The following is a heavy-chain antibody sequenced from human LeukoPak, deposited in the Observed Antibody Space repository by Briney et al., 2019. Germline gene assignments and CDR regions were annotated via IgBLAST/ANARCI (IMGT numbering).Heavy chain of an antibody. Sequence: GGSLRLSCAASGFAFGSYTITWVRQAPGKGLEWVALIKEHGSEIYHADSVKGRFTISRDDAASSLYLQMHSLRAEDTAVYYCATDRGTYWGQGTLVTVSS. V-gene: IGHV3-7*01. D-gene: IGHD3-10*01. CDR3: ATDRGTY. CDR1: GFAFGSYT. CDR2: IKEHGSEI. J-gene: IGHJ4*02.